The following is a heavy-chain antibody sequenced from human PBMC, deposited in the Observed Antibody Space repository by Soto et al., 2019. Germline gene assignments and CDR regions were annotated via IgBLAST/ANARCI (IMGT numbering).Heavy chain of an antibody. D-gene: IGHD6-19*01. Sequence: GASVKVSCKASGYTFTSYGIIWVRQATGQGLEWMGWISAYNGNTNYAQKLQGRVTMTTDTSTSTAYMELRSLRSDDTAVYYCARDLWQWLRTYYYGMDVWGQGTTVTVSS. CDR1: GYTFTSYG. V-gene: IGHV1-18*01. CDR3: ARDLWQWLRTYYYGMDV. CDR2: ISAYNGNT. J-gene: IGHJ6*02.